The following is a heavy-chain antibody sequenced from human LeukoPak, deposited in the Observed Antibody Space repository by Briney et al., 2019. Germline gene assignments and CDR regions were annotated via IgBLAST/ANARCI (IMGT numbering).Heavy chain of an antibody. Sequence: SVKVSCKASGYTFTSYGISWVRQAPGQGLEWMGRIIPILGIANYAQKFQGRVTITADKSTSTAYMELSSLRSEDTAVYYCAREGYCSGGSCYTYFDYWGQGTLVTVSS. D-gene: IGHD2-15*01. CDR2: IIPILGIA. CDR3: AREGYCSGGSCYTYFDY. CDR1: GYTFTSYG. V-gene: IGHV1-69*04. J-gene: IGHJ4*02.